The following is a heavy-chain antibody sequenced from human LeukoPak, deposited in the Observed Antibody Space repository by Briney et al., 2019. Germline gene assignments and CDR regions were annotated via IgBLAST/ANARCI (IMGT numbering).Heavy chain of an antibody. CDR1: GGSISSSGYY. CDR3: ARHRGSYYYYGMDV. J-gene: IGHJ6*02. V-gene: IGHV4-39*01. Sequence: SETLSLTCTVSGGSISSSGYYWGWIRQPPGQGLEWIGTIYYRGSTYYNPSLKSRVTISVDTSQNQFSLKLSSVTAADTAVYYCARHRGSYYYYGMDVWGQGTTVTVSS. CDR2: IYYRGST.